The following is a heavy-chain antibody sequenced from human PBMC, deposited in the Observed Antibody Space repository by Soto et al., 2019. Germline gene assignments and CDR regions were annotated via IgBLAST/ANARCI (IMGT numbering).Heavy chain of an antibody. CDR2: ISYDGSNK. CDR1: GFTFSSYA. CDR3: ARDGRGTPGTTRKGYYYGRDG. V-gene: IGHV3-30-3*01. Sequence: QVQLVESGGGVVQPGRSLRLSCAASGFTFSSYAMHWVRQAPGKGLEWVAVISYDGSNKYYADSVKGRFTISRDNSKNTRDLPINSLRAEYTSVYYWARDGRGTPGTTRKGYYYGRDGWGQGTTVTVSS. D-gene: IGHD1-1*01. J-gene: IGHJ6*02.